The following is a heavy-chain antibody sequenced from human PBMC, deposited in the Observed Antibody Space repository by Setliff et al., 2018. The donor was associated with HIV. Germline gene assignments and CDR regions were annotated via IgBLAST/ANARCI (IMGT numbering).Heavy chain of an antibody. CDR3: ARENYNSNTYYPLAY. CDR1: GYTFTRYS. Sequence: ASVKVSCKVSGYTFTRYSFQWVRQAPGQRLEWMGYINPNNGDTKYSQNFQDRVTFSRDTSANTAYMELSSLTSEDTAVYYCARENYNSNTYYPLAYWGQGTLVTVSS. J-gene: IGHJ4*02. CDR2: INPNNGDT. D-gene: IGHD3-22*01. V-gene: IGHV1-3*01.